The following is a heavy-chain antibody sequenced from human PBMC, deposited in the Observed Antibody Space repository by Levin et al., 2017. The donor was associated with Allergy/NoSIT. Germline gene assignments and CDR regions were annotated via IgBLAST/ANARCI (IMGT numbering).Heavy chain of an antibody. D-gene: IGHD4-17*01. V-gene: IGHV3-74*01. CDR3: ARGLTTVTQYYYYYMDV. J-gene: IGHJ6*03. CDR1: GFTFSTYW. Sequence: GGSLRLSCAASGFTFSTYWMHWVRQAPGKGLVWVSRINSDGSTTSDADSVKGRFTISRDNAKSTLYLQMNSLRAEDTAVYYCARGLTTVTQYYYYYMDVWGKGTTVTVSS. CDR2: INSDGSTT.